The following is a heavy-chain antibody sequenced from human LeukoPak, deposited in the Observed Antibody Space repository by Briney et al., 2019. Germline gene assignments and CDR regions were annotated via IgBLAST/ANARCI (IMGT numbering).Heavy chain of an antibody. CDR3: ARQRRHSYYDSSGYYNDY. J-gene: IGHJ4*02. CDR2: INPNDSDT. D-gene: IGHD3-22*01. V-gene: IGHV5-51*01. Sequence: GESLKISCQASGYTFSIYWIGWVRQMPGKGLEWMGIINPNDSDTRYSPSLQGQVTISADKSINTAYLQWNSLRASDTAMYYCARQRRHSYYDSSGYYNDYWGQGTLVTVSS. CDR1: GYTFSIYW.